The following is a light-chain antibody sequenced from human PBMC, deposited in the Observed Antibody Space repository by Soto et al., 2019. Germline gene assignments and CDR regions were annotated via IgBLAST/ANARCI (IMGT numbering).Light chain of an antibody. CDR1: QSVRSSF. CDR3: QQYDSSART. V-gene: IGKV3-20*01. J-gene: IGKJ2*01. Sequence: EIVLTQSPGTLSLSPGERATLSCRASQSVRSSFLAWYQQKPGQAPRLLIYAASSRATGIPDRFSGSGSGTDFTVTISRLEPEDFAVYYCQQYDSSARTFGQGSKLEIK. CDR2: AAS.